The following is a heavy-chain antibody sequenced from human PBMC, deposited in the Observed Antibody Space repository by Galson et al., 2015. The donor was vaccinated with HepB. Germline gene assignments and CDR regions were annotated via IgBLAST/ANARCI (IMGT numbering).Heavy chain of an antibody. Sequence: SLRLSCAASGFTFTSYCMSWVRQAPGKGLEWVASIKQAGSEKYYVDSVKGRFIISRDNAKNSLYLQMNSLRAEDTALYYCARDWAVITVGAFDYWGQGTLVTVSS. D-gene: IGHD1-20*01. CDR1: GFTFTSYC. J-gene: IGHJ4*02. V-gene: IGHV3-7*01. CDR2: IKQAGSEK. CDR3: ARDWAVITVGAFDY.